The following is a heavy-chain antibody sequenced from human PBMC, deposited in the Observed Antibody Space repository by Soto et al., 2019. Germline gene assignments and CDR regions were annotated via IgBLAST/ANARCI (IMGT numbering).Heavy chain of an antibody. CDR1: GGSFSGYY. D-gene: IGHD2-2*01. CDR3: ARGGYCSSTSCYLRPFDY. V-gene: IGHV4-34*01. Sequence: SETLSLTCAVYGGSFSGYYWSWIRQPPGKGLEWIGEINHSGSTNYNPSLKSRVTISVDTSKNQFSLKLSSVTAADTAVYYCARGGYCSSTSCYLRPFDYWGQGTLVTVSS. J-gene: IGHJ4*02. CDR2: INHSGST.